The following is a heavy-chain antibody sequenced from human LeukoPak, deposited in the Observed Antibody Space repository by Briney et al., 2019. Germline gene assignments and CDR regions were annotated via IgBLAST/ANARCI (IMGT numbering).Heavy chain of an antibody. J-gene: IGHJ5*02. D-gene: IGHD2-2*01. CDR2: ISASGGTT. CDR3: AKEPREYCSSTSCPNWIDP. V-gene: IGHV3-23*01. Sequence: GGSLRLSCAASGFTFSSYAMSWVRQAPGKGLEWVSAISASGGTTYYADSVKGRFTISRDNSKNTLFLQMSGLRAEDTAVYYCAKEPREYCSSTSCPNWIDPWGQGTLVTVSS. CDR1: GFTFSSYA.